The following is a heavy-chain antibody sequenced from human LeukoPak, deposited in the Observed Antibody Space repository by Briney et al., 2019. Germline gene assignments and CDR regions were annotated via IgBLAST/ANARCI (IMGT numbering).Heavy chain of an antibody. D-gene: IGHD1-1*01. J-gene: IGHJ4*02. CDR2: ISYDGRDK. CDR3: ARGSTTGTFDY. V-gene: IGHV3-30*04. CDR1: GFTFSSYA. Sequence: QPGRSLRLSCADSGFTFSSYAMHWVRQAPGKGLEWVAVISYDGRDKYYADSVKGRVTISRDNAKNSLYLQMNSLRAEDTAVYYCARGSTTGTFDYWGQGTLVTVSS.